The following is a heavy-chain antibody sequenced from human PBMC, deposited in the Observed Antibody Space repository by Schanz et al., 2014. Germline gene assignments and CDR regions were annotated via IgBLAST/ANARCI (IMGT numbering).Heavy chain of an antibody. Sequence: VQLVESGGGLVKPGGSLRLSCAASGFTFSSYAMSWVRQAPGKGLEWVSGISGSGGSTYYADSVKGRFTISRDNSENTLYLQMNSLSADDTAVFYCAKGMGYCSGGTCYDYYYYGLDVWGQGTTVTVSS. CDR1: GFTFSSYA. CDR2: ISGSGGST. V-gene: IGHV3-23*04. J-gene: IGHJ6*02. CDR3: AKGMGYCSGGTCYDYYYYGLDV. D-gene: IGHD2-15*01.